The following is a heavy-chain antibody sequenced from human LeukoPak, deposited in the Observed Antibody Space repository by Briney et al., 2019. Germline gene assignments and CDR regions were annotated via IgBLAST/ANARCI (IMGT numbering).Heavy chain of an antibody. Sequence: PSETLYDTCVVTRGSFSGYFWNWLRQPPGKGLEWIGDINHSGSIKYNLPITSRVTISVHTTKYQLSLMFGSVPAADTAVYYCVTQSIVATILPHPPYFDYECRGNRVTVSA. D-gene: IGHD5-12*01. CDR2: INHSGSI. V-gene: IGHV4-34*01. CDR1: RGSFSGYF. J-gene: IGHJ4*02. CDR3: VTQSIVATILPHPPYFDY.